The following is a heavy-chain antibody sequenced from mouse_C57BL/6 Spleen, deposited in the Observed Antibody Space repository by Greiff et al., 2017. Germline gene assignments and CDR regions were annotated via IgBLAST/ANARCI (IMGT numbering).Heavy chain of an antibody. CDR2: IYPGSGNP. V-gene: IGHV1-76*01. Sequence: QVQLQQSGAELVRPGASVKLSCKASGYTFTDYYINWVKQRPGQGLEWIARIYPGSGNPYYNEKFKGKATLTAEKSSSTAYMQLSSLTSEDSAVYFCARDYYGGFDYWGQGTTLTVSS. D-gene: IGHD1-1*01. CDR3: ARDYYGGFDY. CDR1: GYTFTDYY. J-gene: IGHJ2*01.